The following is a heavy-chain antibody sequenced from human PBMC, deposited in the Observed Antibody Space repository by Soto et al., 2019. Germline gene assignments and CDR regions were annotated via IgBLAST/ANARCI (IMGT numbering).Heavy chain of an antibody. CDR3: ARGSPQLKYGMDV. J-gene: IGHJ6*02. D-gene: IGHD1-1*01. Sequence: PGGSLRLSCAASGFTFSSYWMHWVRQAPGKGLVWVSRINSDGSSTSYADSVKGRFTVSRDNAKNTLYLQMNSLRAEDTAVYYCARGSPQLKYGMDVWGQGTTVTVSS. CDR1: GFTFSSYW. V-gene: IGHV3-74*01. CDR2: INSDGSST.